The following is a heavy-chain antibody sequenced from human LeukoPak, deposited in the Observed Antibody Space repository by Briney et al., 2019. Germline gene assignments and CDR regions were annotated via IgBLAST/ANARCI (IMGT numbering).Heavy chain of an antibody. J-gene: IGHJ4*02. CDR2: ISGSGGST. D-gene: IGHD3-22*01. V-gene: IGHV3-23*01. CDR1: GFTFSSYA. CDR3: AKDSLTRSGYDSSYDY. Sequence: PGGSLRLSCAASGFTFSSYAMSWVRQAPGKGLEWVSAISGSGGSTYYADSVKGRFTISRDNSKNTLYLQMNSLRAEDTAVYYCAKDSLTRSGYDSSYDYWGQGTLVTVSS.